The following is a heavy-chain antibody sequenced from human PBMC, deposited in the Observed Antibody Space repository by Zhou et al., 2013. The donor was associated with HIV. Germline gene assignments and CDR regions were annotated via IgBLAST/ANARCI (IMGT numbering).Heavy chain of an antibody. CDR2: INPKTGKT. J-gene: IGHJ5*02. CDR3: VRDGGPVEFDR. Sequence: QVQLVQSGPEIKEPGASVKVSCKGSGYNFNEFYTHWVRQAPGHGPEWMGFINPKTGKTKYAEKFQDRVTLPRDTSMRTTYMELTRLTSDDSAMYYCVRDGGPVEFDRWGQGTLVIVSS. V-gene: IGHV1-2*02. D-gene: IGHD6-19*01. CDR1: GYNFNEFY.